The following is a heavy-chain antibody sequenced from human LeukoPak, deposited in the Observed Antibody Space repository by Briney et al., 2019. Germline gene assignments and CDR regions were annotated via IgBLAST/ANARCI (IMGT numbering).Heavy chain of an antibody. CDR1: GFTFSDYY. V-gene: IGHV3-11*01. CDR2: ISSSGSTI. CDR3: AKDHPSPTRITIFGVVKGEGFDY. Sequence: PGGSLRLSCAASGFTFSDYYMSWIRQVPGKGLEWVSYISSSGSTIYYADSVKGRFTISRDNAKNSLYLQMNSLRAEDTAVYYCAKDHPSPTRITIFGVVKGEGFDYWGQGTLVTVSS. J-gene: IGHJ4*02. D-gene: IGHD3-3*01.